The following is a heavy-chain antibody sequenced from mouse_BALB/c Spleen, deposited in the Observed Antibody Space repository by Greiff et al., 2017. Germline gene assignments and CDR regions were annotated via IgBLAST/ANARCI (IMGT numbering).Heavy chain of an antibody. J-gene: IGHJ2*01. CDR2: ISDGGSYT. CDR1: GFTFSDYY. V-gene: IGHV5-4*02. Sequence: EVQLVESGGGLVKPGGSLKLSCAASGFTFSDYYMYWVRQTPEKRLEWVATISDGGSYTYYPDSVKGRFTISRDNARNILYLQMSSLRSEDTAMYYCARGLFTTATFDYWGQGTTLTVSS. D-gene: IGHD1-2*01. CDR3: ARGLFTTATFDY.